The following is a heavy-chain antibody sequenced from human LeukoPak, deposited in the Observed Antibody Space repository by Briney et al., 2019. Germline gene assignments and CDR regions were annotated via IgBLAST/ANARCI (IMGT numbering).Heavy chain of an antibody. V-gene: IGHV3-11*01. CDR1: GFTFSDFY. CDR3: ASGDIVATTASDY. D-gene: IGHD5-12*01. CDR2: ISNSGSTI. Sequence: GGSLRLSCAASGFTFSDFYMTWIRQAPGKGLEWVSYISNSGSTIYYADSVKGRFTISRDNAKNSLYLQMNSLRAEDTAVYYCASGDIVATTASDYWGQGTLVTVSS. J-gene: IGHJ4*02.